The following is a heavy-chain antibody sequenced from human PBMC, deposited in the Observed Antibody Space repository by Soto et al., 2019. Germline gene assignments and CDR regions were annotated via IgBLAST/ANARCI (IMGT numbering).Heavy chain of an antibody. J-gene: IGHJ4*02. Sequence: QVQLVQSGAEVKKPGSSVKVSCKASGGTFSSYTICWVRQAPGQGLEWMGRIIPIRGIANYAQKFQGRVTITADKSTSTAYMELSSLRSEDTAVYYCGRDVGGYSYYVQEDYWGQGTLVTVSS. V-gene: IGHV1-69*08. D-gene: IGHD5-12*01. CDR3: GRDVGGYSYYVQEDY. CDR1: GGTFSSYT. CDR2: IIPIRGIA.